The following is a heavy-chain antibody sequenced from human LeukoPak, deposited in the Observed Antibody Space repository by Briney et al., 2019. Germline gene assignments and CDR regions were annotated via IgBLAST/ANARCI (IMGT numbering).Heavy chain of an antibody. CDR2: IRSKAHGGTT. CDR3: TRAGRYCSGGSCYSFY. J-gene: IGHJ4*02. Sequence: NPGRSLRLSCTASGFTFGDYAMSWFRQAPGEGLEWVGFIRSKAHGGTTEYAASVKGRSTISRDDSKSIAYLQMDSLKTEDTAVYYCTRAGRYCSGGSCYSFYWGQGTLVTVSS. D-gene: IGHD2-15*01. CDR1: GFTFGDYA. V-gene: IGHV3-49*05.